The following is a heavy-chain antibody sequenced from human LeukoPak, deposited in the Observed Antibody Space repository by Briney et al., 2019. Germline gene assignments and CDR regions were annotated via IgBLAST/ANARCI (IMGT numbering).Heavy chain of an antibody. D-gene: IGHD6-13*01. CDR2: INPNSGGT. V-gene: IGHV1-2*02. Sequence: GASVKVSCKASGYTFTGYYMHWVRQAPGQGLEWMGWINPNSGGTNYAQKFQGRVTMTRDTSISTAYMELSRLRSDDTAVYYCARSPRGIAAAGTTLPDYWGQGTLVTVSS. CDR1: GYTFTGYY. J-gene: IGHJ4*02. CDR3: ARSPRGIAAAGTTLPDY.